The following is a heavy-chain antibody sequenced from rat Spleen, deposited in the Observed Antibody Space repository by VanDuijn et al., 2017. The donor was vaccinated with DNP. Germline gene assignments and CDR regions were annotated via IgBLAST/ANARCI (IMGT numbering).Heavy chain of an antibody. CDR3: IRWNSGHFDY. CDR2: ISPSGGST. Sequence: EVQLVESGGGLVQPGRSLKLSCAASGFIFSDYAMAWVRQAPKKGLEWVATISPSGGSTYYRDSVKTRFTVSRDDAEGTLYLQMNSLRSEDMATYYCIRWNSGHFDYWGQGVMVTVSS. D-gene: IGHD4-3*01. CDR1: GFIFSDYA. V-gene: IGHV5-17*01. J-gene: IGHJ2*01.